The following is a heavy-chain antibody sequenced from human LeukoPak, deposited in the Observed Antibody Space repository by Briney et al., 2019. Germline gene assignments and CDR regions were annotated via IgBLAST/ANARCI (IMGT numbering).Heavy chain of an antibody. CDR3: AKGSIRAGGERLDWFFSGSRRNYYMDV. CDR1: VYTFTTYF. D-gene: IGHD3/OR15-3a*01. CDR2: MNPNSGNI. Sequence: GASVKVSCKASVYTFTTYFITGLRQAPGQGVHGMGWMNPNSGNIGYAQKSRGRVTITRATSISTAYMELSSLRSEDTAVYYCAKGSIRAGGERLDWFFSGSRRNYYMDVWGTGTTVTVSS. V-gene: IGHV1-8*03. J-gene: IGHJ6*03.